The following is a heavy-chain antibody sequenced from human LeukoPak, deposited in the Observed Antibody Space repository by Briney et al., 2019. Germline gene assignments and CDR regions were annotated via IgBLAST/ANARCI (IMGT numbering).Heavy chain of an antibody. J-gene: IGHJ6*02. CDR1: GFTFSQYW. V-gene: IGHV3-7*01. CDR3: ARDLGFWSGYYYYYYGMDV. Sequence: PGGSLRLSCAASGFTFSQYWMSWVRQAPGKGLEWVANIKQDGSEKYYVDSVKGRFTISRDNAKNSLYLQMNSLRAEDTAVYYCARDLGFWSGYYYYYYGMDVWGQGTTVTVSS. CDR2: IKQDGSEK. D-gene: IGHD3-3*01.